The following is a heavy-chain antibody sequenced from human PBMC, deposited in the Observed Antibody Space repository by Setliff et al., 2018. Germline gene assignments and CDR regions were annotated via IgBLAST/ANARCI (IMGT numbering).Heavy chain of an antibody. CDR1: GVSFTAYY. D-gene: IGHD6-19*01. CDR3: ARGPSGWSSATSRYYFYMDV. CDR2: VDPEDGET. J-gene: IGHJ6*03. Sequence: ASVKVSCKVSGVSFTAYYIHWVQQAPGKGLEWMGHVDPEDGETKYAENFQGRVTITADTSTDTAYMELTSLRSDDAAVYYCARGPSGWSSATSRYYFYMDVWGKGTTVTVSS. V-gene: IGHV1-69-2*01.